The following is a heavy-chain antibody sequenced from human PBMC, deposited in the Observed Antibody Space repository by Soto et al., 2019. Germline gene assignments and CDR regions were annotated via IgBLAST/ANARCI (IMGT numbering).Heavy chain of an antibody. J-gene: IGHJ6*02. CDR2: INHSGST. Sequence: SETLSLTCAVYGGSFSGYYWSWIRQPPGKGLEWIGEINHSGSTNYNPSLKSRVTISVDTSKNQFSLKLSSVTAADTAVYYCARGHITMVRGVPYYYYYGMDVWGQGTTVTVSS. V-gene: IGHV4-34*01. CDR1: GGSFSGYY. CDR3: ARGHITMVRGVPYYYYYGMDV. D-gene: IGHD3-10*01.